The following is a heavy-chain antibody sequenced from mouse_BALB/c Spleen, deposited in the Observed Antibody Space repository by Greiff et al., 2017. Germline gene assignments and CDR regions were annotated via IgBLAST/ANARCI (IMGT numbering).Heavy chain of an antibody. CDR2: INPDSSTI. Sequence: EVKLLESGGGLVQPGGSLKLSCAASGFDFSRYWMSWVRQAPGKGLEWIGEINPDSSTINYTPSLKDKFIISRDNAKNTLYLQMSKVRSEDTALYYGARLPYGNYVGYAMDNWGQGTSVTVSS. CDR3: ARLPYGNYVGYAMDN. CDR1: GFDFSRYW. V-gene: IGHV4-1*02. D-gene: IGHD2-1*01. J-gene: IGHJ4*01.